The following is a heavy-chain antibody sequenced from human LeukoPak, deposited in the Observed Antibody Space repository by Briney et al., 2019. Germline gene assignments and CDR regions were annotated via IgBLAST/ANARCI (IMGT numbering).Heavy chain of an antibody. D-gene: IGHD6-19*01. CDR1: GYTFTDYY. CDR2: INPNSGGT. V-gene: IGHV1-2*02. Sequence: GSSVKVSCKASGYTFTDYYMHWVRQAPAQGLAWMGWINPNSGGTNYAQKFQGRVTMTRDTSISTVYMELSRLRSDDTAVYYCAREHGAVDYYYMDVWGKGTTVTVSS. J-gene: IGHJ6*03. CDR3: AREHGAVDYYYMDV.